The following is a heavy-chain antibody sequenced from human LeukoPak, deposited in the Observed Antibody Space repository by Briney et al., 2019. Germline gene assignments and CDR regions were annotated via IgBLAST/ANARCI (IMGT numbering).Heavy chain of an antibody. D-gene: IGHD5-12*01. CDR3: ARSIKWLRYIYYYYYMDV. J-gene: IGHJ6*03. Sequence: SVKVSCKASGGTFSNYAVSWVRQAPGQGLEWMGGFIPVFGPANYAQKFQGRVTITADESTSTAYMELSSLRSEDTAVYYCARSIKWLRYIYYYYYMDVWGKGTTVTVSS. V-gene: IGHV1-69*13. CDR1: GGTFSNYA. CDR2: FIPVFGPA.